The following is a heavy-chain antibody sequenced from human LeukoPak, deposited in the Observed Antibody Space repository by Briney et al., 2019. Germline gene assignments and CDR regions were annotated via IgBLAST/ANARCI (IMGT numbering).Heavy chain of an antibody. CDR2: IKHDGSEK. V-gene: IGHV3-7*01. Sequence: VRSLRLSCAVSGFTFSSYWMSWVRQAPGKGLEWVASIKHDGSEKYYVGSVKGRFTISTDNVKNSLYLQMNSLRVEDTAVYYCARSYYWGQGTLVTVSS. CDR1: GFTFSSYW. CDR3: ARSYY. J-gene: IGHJ4*02.